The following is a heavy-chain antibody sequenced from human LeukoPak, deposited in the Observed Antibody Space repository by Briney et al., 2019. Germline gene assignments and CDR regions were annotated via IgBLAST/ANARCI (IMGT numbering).Heavy chain of an antibody. CDR1: GGSISSSRDY. D-gene: IGHD6-19*01. CDR2: IYYSGST. Sequence: PSETLSLTCTVSGGSISSSRDYWGWIRQPPGKGLEWIGSIYYSGSTYYNPSLKSRVTISVDTSKNQFSLKLGSVTAADTAVYYCARHVEIAVAGPIDYWGQGTLVTVSS. CDR3: ARHVEIAVAGPIDY. J-gene: IGHJ4*02. V-gene: IGHV4-39*01.